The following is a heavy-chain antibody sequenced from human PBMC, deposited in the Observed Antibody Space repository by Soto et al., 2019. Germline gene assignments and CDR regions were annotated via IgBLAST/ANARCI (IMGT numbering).Heavy chain of an antibody. J-gene: IGHJ6*02. CDR3: AVAAVREVMAYESSGMAV. CDR1: GGTLSDYA. V-gene: IGHV1-69*01. CDR2: IMPTVDSA. Sequence: QVQLVQSGAEVKTPGSSVKVSCKASGGTLSDYAISWVRQAPGQGLEWMGGIMPTVDSANYAQNFKGRLTISADESTSTANLGLGSVMSDDTAVYYCAVAAVREVMAYESSGMAVWGQGTTVIVSS. D-gene: IGHD3-10*01.